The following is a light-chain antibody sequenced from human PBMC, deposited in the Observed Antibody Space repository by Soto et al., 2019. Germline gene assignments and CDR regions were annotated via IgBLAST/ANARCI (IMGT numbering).Light chain of an antibody. CDR1: SSDVAFYNF. J-gene: IGLJ1*01. CDR3: CSYAGTFSYV. Sequence: QSALTQPRSVSGSPGQSVTISCTGTSSDVAFYNFVSWYQHHPGRAPKLLIYDVSKRPSGVPDRFSGSKSGNTASLTISGLQAEDETDYYCCSYAGTFSYVFGPGTKVTVL. V-gene: IGLV2-11*01. CDR2: DVS.